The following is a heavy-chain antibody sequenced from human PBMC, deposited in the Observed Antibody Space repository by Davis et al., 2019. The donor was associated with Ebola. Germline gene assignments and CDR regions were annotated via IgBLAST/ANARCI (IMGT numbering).Heavy chain of an antibody. J-gene: IGHJ3*02. D-gene: IGHD5-12*01. Sequence: PGGSLRLSCAASGFTFSSYAMSWVRQAPGKGLEWVSAIGGSGAGTYYADSVQGRFTVSRDNSKNTLYLQMNSLRGEDTAVYYCARDARYRGYDYPDAFDIWGQGTMVTVSS. CDR1: GFTFSSYA. V-gene: IGHV3-23*01. CDR2: IGGSGAGT. CDR3: ARDARYRGYDYPDAFDI.